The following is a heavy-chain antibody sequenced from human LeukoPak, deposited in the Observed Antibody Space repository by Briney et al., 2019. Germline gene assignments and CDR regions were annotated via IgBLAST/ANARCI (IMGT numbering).Heavy chain of an antibody. CDR3: TTHYDFWSGSTLTYFDY. CDR1: GFTFSSYA. V-gene: IGHV3-23*01. J-gene: IGHJ4*02. CDR2: ISGSGGST. D-gene: IGHD3-3*01. Sequence: PGGSLRLSCAASGFTFSSYAMSWVRQAPGKGLEWVSAISGSGGSTYYADSVKGRFTISRDNSKNTLYLQMNSLRAEDTAVYYCTTHYDFWSGSTLTYFDYWGQGTLVTVSS.